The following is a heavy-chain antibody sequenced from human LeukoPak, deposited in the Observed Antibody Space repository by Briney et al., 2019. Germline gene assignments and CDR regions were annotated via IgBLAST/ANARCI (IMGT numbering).Heavy chain of an antibody. CDR3: AKEGPVSYGDPFNSSDY. Sequence: GGSLRLSCVASGFSFNNYAMNWVRQAPGKGLEWVSLIIGSSGTTFSADSVKGRFTISRDKSKSTLYLQMNSLRAEDTAVYYCAKEGPVSYGDPFNSSDYWGQGTLVTVSS. CDR1: GFSFNNYA. V-gene: IGHV3-23*01. D-gene: IGHD4-17*01. J-gene: IGHJ4*02. CDR2: IIGSSGTT.